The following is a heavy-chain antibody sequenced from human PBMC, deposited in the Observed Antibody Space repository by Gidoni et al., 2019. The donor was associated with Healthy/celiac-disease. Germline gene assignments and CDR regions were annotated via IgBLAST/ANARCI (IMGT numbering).Heavy chain of an antibody. CDR3: ARDYDFWSDRGYFDY. CDR2: IKQDGSEK. CDR1: GFTFSSYW. V-gene: IGHV3-7*01. J-gene: IGHJ4*02. Sequence: EVQLVESGGGLVQPGGSLRLSCAASGFTFSSYWMSWVRQAPGKGLEWVANIKQDGSEKYYVDSVKGRFTISRDNAKNSLYLQMNSLRAEDTAVYYCARDYDFWSDRGYFDYWGQGTLVTVSS. D-gene: IGHD3-3*01.